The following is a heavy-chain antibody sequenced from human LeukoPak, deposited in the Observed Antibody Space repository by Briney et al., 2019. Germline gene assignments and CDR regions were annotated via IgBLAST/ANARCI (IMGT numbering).Heavy chain of an antibody. CDR1: GYTFTSNN. CDR3: ARRNPSTSCYDY. D-gene: IGHD2-2*01. V-gene: IGHV1-46*01. CDR2: INPSCGST. Sequence: GASVKVTCKGSGYTFTSNNMHWVRQGHAPGLELMGIINPSCGSTSYAQKFQGRVTMTSDTSTSTVYMELSSLRSEDTAVYYCARRNPSTSCYDYWGQGTLVTVSS. J-gene: IGHJ4*02.